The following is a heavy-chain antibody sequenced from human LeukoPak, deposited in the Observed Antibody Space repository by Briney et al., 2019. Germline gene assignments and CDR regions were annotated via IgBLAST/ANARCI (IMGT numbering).Heavy chain of an antibody. CDR2: IYYSGST. CDR3: ARAPYGDYGGWFDP. V-gene: IGHV4-59*01. J-gene: IGHJ5*02. CDR1: GGSISSYY. D-gene: IGHD4-17*01. Sequence: SETLSLTCTVSGGSISSYYWSWIRQPPGKGLEWIGYIYYSGSTNYNPSLKSRVTISVDTSKNQFSLKLSSVTAADTAVYYCARAPYGDYGGWFDPWGQGTLVTVSS.